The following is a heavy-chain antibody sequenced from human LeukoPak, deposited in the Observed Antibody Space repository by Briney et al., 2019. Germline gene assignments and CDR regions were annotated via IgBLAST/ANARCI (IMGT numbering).Heavy chain of an antibody. CDR3: AKDPPSVVANAFHI. Sequence: GGSLRLSCAASGFTFSSSVMTWVRQAPGKGLEWVSTISGSGGTTYYADSVKGRFTISRDNSKNTLYLEMDSLRADDPAVYSCAKDPPSVVANAFHIWGQGTMVTVSS. D-gene: IGHD5-12*01. J-gene: IGHJ3*02. V-gene: IGHV3-23*01. CDR2: ISGSGGTT. CDR1: GFTFSSSV.